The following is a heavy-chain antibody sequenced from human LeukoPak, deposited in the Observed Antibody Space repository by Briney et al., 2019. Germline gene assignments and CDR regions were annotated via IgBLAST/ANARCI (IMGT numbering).Heavy chain of an antibody. V-gene: IGHV1-2*02. Sequence: GASVKVSCKASGYTFTGYYMHWVRQAPGQGLEWMGWINPNSGGTNYAQKFQGRVTMTRDTSISTAYMELSRLRSDDTAVYYCAILVEHYYGSGSYYNVEGYILFDYWGQGTLVTVSS. CDR1: GYTFTGYY. J-gene: IGHJ4*02. CDR2: INPNSGGT. CDR3: AILVEHYYGSGSYYNVEGYILFDY. D-gene: IGHD3-10*01.